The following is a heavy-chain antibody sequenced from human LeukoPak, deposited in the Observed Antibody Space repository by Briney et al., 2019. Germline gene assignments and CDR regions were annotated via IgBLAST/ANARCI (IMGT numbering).Heavy chain of an antibody. CDR1: GGSISSYY. J-gene: IGHJ4*02. V-gene: IGHV4-59*01. CDR3: ARGYPMRYYFDC. CDR2: IYYSGST. D-gene: IGHD2-2*01. Sequence: KPSETLSLTCTVSGGSISSYYWSWIRQPPGKGLEWIGYIYYSGSTNYNPSLQSRVTISVDTSNNQFSLKLGSVTAADTAVYYCARGYPMRYYFDCWGQGTLVTVSS.